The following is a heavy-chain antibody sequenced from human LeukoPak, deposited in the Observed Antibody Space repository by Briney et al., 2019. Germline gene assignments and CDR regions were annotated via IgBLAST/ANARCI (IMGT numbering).Heavy chain of an antibody. J-gene: IGHJ2*01. CDR3: ARVSSSWYQDWYFDL. V-gene: IGHV4-38-2*02. CDR1: GYSISSGYY. D-gene: IGHD6-13*01. Sequence: SETLSLTRTVSGYSISSGYYWGWIRQPPGKGLEWVGIIYHSGSTYYNPSLKSRVTISVDTSKNQFSLKLSSVTAADTAVYYCARVSSSWYQDWYFDLWGRGTLVTVSS. CDR2: IYHSGST.